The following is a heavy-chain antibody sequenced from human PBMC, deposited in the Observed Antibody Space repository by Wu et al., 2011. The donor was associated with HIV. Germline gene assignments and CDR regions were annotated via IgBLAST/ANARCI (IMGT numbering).Heavy chain of an antibody. Sequence: QVQLVQSGAELKKPGASVKVSCEASGYSFIDHHIHWVRQAPGQGLEWMGWINPNSGGTNYAQKFQGRVTMTRDTSISTAYMELSSLRSEDTAVYYCATRVSKSSGHDWGQGTLVTVSS. D-gene: IGHD1-26*01. CDR3: ATRVSKSSGHD. CDR2: INPNSGGT. CDR1: GYSFIDHH. V-gene: IGHV1-2*02. J-gene: IGHJ4*01.